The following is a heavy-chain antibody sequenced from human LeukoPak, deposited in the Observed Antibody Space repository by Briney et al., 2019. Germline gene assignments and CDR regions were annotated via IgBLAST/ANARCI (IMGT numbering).Heavy chain of an antibody. CDR2: IIPIFGTA. Sequence: SVKVSCRASGGTFSSYAISWVRQAPGQGLEWMGGIIPIFGTANYAQKFQGRVTITADESTSTAYMELSSLRSEDTAVYYCARCRDGYNVGDYWGQGTLVTVSS. J-gene: IGHJ4*02. D-gene: IGHD5-24*01. CDR1: GGTFSSYA. CDR3: ARCRDGYNVGDY. V-gene: IGHV1-69*13.